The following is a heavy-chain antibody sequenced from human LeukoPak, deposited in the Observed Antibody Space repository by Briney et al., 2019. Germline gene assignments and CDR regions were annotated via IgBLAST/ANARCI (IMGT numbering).Heavy chain of an antibody. CDR3: ARVDLDFWSGPLFDY. J-gene: IGHJ4*02. V-gene: IGHV3-7*04. CDR1: GFTFSSYW. Sequence: GGSLRLSCAASGFTFSSYWMSWVRQAPGKGLEWVANIKQDGSEKYYVDSVKGRFTISRDNAKNSLYLQMNSLRAEDTAVYYCARVDLDFWSGPLFDYWGQGTLVTVST. D-gene: IGHD3-3*01. CDR2: IKQDGSEK.